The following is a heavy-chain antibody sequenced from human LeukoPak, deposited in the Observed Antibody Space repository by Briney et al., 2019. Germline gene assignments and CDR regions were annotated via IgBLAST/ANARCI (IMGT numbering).Heavy chain of an antibody. V-gene: IGHV4-4*02. D-gene: IGHD6-19*01. CDR1: GASISNNNW. J-gene: IGHJ4*02. CDR3: ATNGWYCIDS. CDR2: IYHSGST. Sequence: SGTLSLTCAVSGASISNNNWWSWVRQPPGKGLEWIGEIYHSGSTNYNPSLESRVTISVDKSKNQFSLKLTSVTAADTAVYYCATNGWYCIDSWGRGILVTVSS.